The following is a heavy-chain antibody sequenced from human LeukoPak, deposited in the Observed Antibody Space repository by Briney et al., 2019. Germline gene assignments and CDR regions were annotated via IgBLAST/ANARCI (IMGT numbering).Heavy chain of an antibody. D-gene: IGHD4-11*01. CDR2: MYYSGIT. Sequence: SGTLSLTCTVSGGSISSYYWSWIRQPPGKGLEWIGYMYYSGITNYNPSLKSRVTISVDTSKNQFSLKLTSVTAADTALYYCARHLRGDYSNSWFDPWGQGTLVTVSS. CDR1: GGSISSYY. V-gene: IGHV4-59*08. CDR3: ARHLRGDYSNSWFDP. J-gene: IGHJ5*02.